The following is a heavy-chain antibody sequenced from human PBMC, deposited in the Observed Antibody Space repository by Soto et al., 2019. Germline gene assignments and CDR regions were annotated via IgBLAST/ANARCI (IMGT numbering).Heavy chain of an antibody. Sequence: QVQLQESGPGLVKPSETLSLTCTVSGGSISSYYWSWIRQPPGKGLEWIGYIYYSGSTNYNPSLKSRVTRSVDTSKIPFSLKLSSVTAADTAVYYCARVWGGAFDIWGQGTMVTVSS. CDR3: ARVWGGAFDI. CDR2: IYYSGST. CDR1: GGSISSYY. J-gene: IGHJ3*02. V-gene: IGHV4-59*01. D-gene: IGHD3-10*01.